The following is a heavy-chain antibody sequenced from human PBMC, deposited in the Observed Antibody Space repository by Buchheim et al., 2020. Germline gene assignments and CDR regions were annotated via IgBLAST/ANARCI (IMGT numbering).Heavy chain of an antibody. J-gene: IGHJ4*02. CDR1: GFTMSSDG. D-gene: IGHD3-3*01. CDR2: IDAGGNS. CDR3: DKIWSGYSGADY. Sequence: DVQLLQSGGGLVQPGGSLRLSCAASGFTMSSDGMSWVRQAPGKGLEWVATIDAGGNSFHADSVKGRFTISREDSKNTLYLQMNNLRAEDTAVYYCDKIWSGYSGADYWGQGTL. V-gene: IGHV3-23*01.